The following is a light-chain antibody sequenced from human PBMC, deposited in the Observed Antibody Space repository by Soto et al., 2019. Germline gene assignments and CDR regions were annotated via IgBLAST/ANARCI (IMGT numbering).Light chain of an antibody. CDR3: AAWDDSLNGLI. Sequence: QSVLSQPPSASGTPGQRVSLSCSGSHSNIGANTVNWYQHVPGAAPTLLIYTNDQRPSGVAGLFSGSKSSTSASLAISGLQSEDEGHYYCAAWDDSLNGLIFGGGTKVTVL. J-gene: IGLJ2*01. CDR2: TND. CDR1: HSNIGANT. V-gene: IGLV1-44*01.